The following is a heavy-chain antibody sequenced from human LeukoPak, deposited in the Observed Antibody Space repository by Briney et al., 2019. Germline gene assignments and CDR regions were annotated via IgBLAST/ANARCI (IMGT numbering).Heavy chain of an antibody. V-gene: IGHV3-23*01. CDR1: GFTFSTYA. Sequence: PGGSLRLSCAASGFTFSTYAMSWVRQAPGKGLEWVSVVSGTGGRTYYADSVKGRFTISRDNSKNTLYLQMNSLRAEDTAVYYCARGDSNGWSSNWFDTWGQGTLVTVSS. CDR2: VSGTGGRT. J-gene: IGHJ5*01. CDR3: ARGDSNGWSSNWFDT. D-gene: IGHD6-19*01.